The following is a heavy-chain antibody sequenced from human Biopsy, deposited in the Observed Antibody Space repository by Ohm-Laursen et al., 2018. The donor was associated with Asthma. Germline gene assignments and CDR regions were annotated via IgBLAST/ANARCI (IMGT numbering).Heavy chain of an antibody. CDR3: ARGDSSNWSHYYFDY. CDR2: IYSGGTL. D-gene: IGHD3-22*01. Sequence: GSLRLSCAASGFAASRDYMFWVRQAPGKGLEWVSVIYSGGTLHTADSVRGRFTISRDYSKNTLYLQMHSLRAEDTAVYYCARGDSSNWSHYYFDYWGQGTLVTVSS. J-gene: IGHJ4*02. CDR1: GFAASRDY. V-gene: IGHV3-53*01.